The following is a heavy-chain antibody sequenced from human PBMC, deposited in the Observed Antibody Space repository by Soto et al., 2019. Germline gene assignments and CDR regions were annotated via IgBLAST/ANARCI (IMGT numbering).Heavy chain of an antibody. CDR1: GYSFTSYW. CDR3: ARQGCSGGSCYQPNYYYGMDV. Sequence: GESLKISCKGSGYSFTSYWISWVRQMPGKGLEWMGIIYPGDSDTRYSPSFQGQVTISADKSISTAYLQWSSLKASDTAMYYCARQGCSGGSCYQPNYYYGMDVWGRGTTVTVSS. V-gene: IGHV5-51*01. J-gene: IGHJ6*02. CDR2: IYPGDSDT. D-gene: IGHD2-15*01.